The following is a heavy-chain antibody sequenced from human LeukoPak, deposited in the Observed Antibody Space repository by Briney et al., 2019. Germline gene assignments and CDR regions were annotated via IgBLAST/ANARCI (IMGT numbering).Heavy chain of an antibody. J-gene: IGHJ3*02. CDR3: ARDDVSPQAFDI. D-gene: IGHD2/OR15-2a*01. CDR1: GFPLSSYW. CDR2: IRADGTRI. Sequence: GGSLRLSCAASGFPLSSYWMHWVRQTPGKGLEWVAQIRADGTRIVYGNSVKGRFTISRDNARNMLFLEMNSLRPEDSAVYYCARDDVSPQAFDIWGQGTMVTVSS. V-gene: IGHV3-74*01.